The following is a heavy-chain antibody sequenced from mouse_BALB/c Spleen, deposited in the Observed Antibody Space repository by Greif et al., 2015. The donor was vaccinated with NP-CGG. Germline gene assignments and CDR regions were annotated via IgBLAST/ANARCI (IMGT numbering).Heavy chain of an antibody. CDR1: GFTFSSYG. CDR3: ARYYYGSSYFDY. Sequence: DVKLQESGGGLVQPGGSLRLSCAASGFTFSSYGMSWVRQTPDKRLELVATINSNGGSTYYPDSVKGRFTISRDNAKNTLYLQMSSLKSEDTAMYYCARYYYGSSYFDYWGQGTTLTVSS. D-gene: IGHD1-1*01. CDR2: INSNGGST. J-gene: IGHJ2*01. V-gene: IGHV5-6-3*01.